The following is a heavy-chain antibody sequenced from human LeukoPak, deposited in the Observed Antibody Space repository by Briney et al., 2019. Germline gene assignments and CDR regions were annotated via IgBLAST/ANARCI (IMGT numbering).Heavy chain of an antibody. CDR1: GFTFSSYS. CDR3: AKGLYHYYGSGSYTLDY. J-gene: IGHJ4*02. V-gene: IGHV3-23*01. D-gene: IGHD3-10*01. CDR2: ISGCGGTT. Sequence: GGSLRLSCAASGFTFSSYSMNWVRQAPGKGLEWVSAISGCGGTTYYADSVKGRFTIPRDNSKNTLYLQTNSLRAEDTAVCYCAKGLYHYYGSGSYTLDYWGQGTLVTVSS.